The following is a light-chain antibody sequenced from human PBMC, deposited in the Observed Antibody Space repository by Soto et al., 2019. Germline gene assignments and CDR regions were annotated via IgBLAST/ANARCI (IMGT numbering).Light chain of an antibody. J-gene: IGLJ3*02. V-gene: IGLV7-46*01. CDR3: SLTYIHARHMV. CDR1: TGAVTGCHY. Sequence: QAVVTQQPSLTVSPGETVTLTCGSSTGAVTGCHYPYWFQQQPGQAPRTLIYDTSTKHCWTPDRFSCSLCGGNAALTLSGEPHEEEDEYYSSLTYIHARHMVFGGGTTLTVL. CDR2: DTS.